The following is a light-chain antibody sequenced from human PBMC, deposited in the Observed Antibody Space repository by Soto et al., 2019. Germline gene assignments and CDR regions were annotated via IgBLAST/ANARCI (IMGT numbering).Light chain of an antibody. J-gene: IGLJ1*01. CDR1: SANIGAGND. V-gene: IGLV1-40*01. Sequence: QSVLKQPPAVSGGPEQRVSISCTARSANIGAGNDVHWYQQHPGTAPKLLIYGNSNRPSGVPDRFSASKSGPSASLAITGLQAEDEADYYCQSYDTSLSGWVFGTGTKVTLL. CDR3: QSYDTSLSGWV. CDR2: GNS.